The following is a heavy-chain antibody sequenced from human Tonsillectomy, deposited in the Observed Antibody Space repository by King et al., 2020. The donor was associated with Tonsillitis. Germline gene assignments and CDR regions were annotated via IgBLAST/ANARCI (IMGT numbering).Heavy chain of an antibody. J-gene: IGHJ3*02. CDR3: ARDIAMSAFNI. CDR2: IYHSGIT. D-gene: IGHD6-13*01. Sequence: QLQESGPGLVKPSETLSLTCTVFGGSISSYYWSWIRQPPGKRLEWIGYIYHSGITNYNPSLKSRVTISVDTSKNQFSLKLNSVTAADTAVYYCARDIAMSAFNIWGQGTMVIVSS. CDR1: GGSISSYY. V-gene: IGHV4-59*01.